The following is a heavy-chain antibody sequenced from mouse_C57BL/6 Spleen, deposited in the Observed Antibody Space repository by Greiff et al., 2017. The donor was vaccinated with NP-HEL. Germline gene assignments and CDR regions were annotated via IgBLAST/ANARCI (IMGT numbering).Heavy chain of an antibody. CDR3: ARGPYYGYDDYAMDY. D-gene: IGHD2-9*01. CDR1: GFTFSDYG. CDR2: ISSGSSTI. Sequence: EVKVVESGGGLVKPGGSLKLSCAASGFTFSDYGMHWVRQAPEKGLEWVAYISSGSSTIYYADTVKGRFTISRDNAKNTLFLQMTSLRSEDTAMYYCARGPYYGYDDYAMDYWGQGTSVTVSS. J-gene: IGHJ4*01. V-gene: IGHV5-17*01.